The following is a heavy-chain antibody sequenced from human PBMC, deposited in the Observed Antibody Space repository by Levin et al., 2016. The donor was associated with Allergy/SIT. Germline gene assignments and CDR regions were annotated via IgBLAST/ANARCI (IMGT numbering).Heavy chain of an antibody. V-gene: IGHV4-39*01. Sequence: GSLRLSCTVSGGSISSSSYYWGWIRQPPGKGLEWIGSIYYSGSTYYNPSLKSRVTISVDTSKNQFSLKLSSVTAADTAVYYCARPHFITMVRADYYGMDVWGQGTTVTVSS. CDR2: IYYSGST. CDR1: GGSISSSSYY. D-gene: IGHD3-10*01. CDR3: ARPHFITMVRADYYGMDV. J-gene: IGHJ6*02.